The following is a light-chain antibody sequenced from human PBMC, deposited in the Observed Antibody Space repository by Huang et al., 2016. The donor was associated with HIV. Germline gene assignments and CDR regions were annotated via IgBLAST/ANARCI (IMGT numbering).Light chain of an antibody. CDR2: AAS. J-gene: IGKJ2*01. Sequence: DIQITQSPSSLSASVGATVIITCRASQNIKRYLNWYQQEPGKAPKLLISAASNLQSGVPSTVSGSGSGTDFTLTINSLQPEDSATYYCQQSARTPRTFGQGTKLEI. CDR1: QNIKRY. V-gene: IGKV1-39*01. CDR3: QQSARTPRT.